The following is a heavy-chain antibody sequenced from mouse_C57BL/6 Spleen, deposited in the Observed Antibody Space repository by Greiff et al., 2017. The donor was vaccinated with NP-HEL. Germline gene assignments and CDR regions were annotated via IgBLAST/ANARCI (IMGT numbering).Heavy chain of an antibody. D-gene: IGHD1-1*01. J-gene: IGHJ2*01. CDR1: GYTFTSYW. CDR2: IDPSDSDT. Sequence: VQLQQPGAELVRPGTSVKLSCKASGYTFTSYWMHWVKQRPGQGLEWIGVIDPSDSDTNYIKKFKGTATLTVDTSSSTASMLHSSLTSEDAAVYYYAEIGPAVENDYWGQGTTLTVSS. V-gene: IGHV1-59*01. CDR3: AEIGPAVENDY.